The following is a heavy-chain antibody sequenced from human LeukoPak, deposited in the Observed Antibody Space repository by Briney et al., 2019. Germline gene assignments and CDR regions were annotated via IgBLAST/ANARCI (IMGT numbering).Heavy chain of an antibody. CDR2: ISSSSSYI. Sequence: PGGSLRLSCAASGFTFSSYSMNRVRQAPGKGLEWVSSISSSSSYIYYADSVKGRFTISRDNAKNSLYLQVNSLRAEDTAVYYCARDHRGSNYWGQGTLVTVSS. CDR1: GFTFSSYS. D-gene: IGHD3-10*01. V-gene: IGHV3-21*01. CDR3: ARDHRGSNY. J-gene: IGHJ4*02.